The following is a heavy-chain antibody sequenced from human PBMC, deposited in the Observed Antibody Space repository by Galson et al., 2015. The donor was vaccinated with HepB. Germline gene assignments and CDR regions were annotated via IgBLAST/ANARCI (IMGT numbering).Heavy chain of an antibody. J-gene: IGHJ4*02. D-gene: IGHD5-24*01. Sequence: SVKVSCKASGYTFTGYYMHWVRQAPGQGLEWMGWINPNSGGTNYAQKFQGWVTMTRNTSISTAYMELSRLRSDDTAVYYCARGDGYNSGQVDYWGQGTLVTVSS. V-gene: IGHV1-2*04. CDR1: GYTFTGYY. CDR2: INPNSGGT. CDR3: ARGDGYNSGQVDY.